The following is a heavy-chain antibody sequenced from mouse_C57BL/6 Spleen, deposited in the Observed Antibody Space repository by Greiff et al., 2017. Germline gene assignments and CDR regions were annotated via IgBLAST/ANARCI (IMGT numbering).Heavy chain of an antibody. CDR2: IRNKANGYTT. CDR3: AKLYGNYVWYFDV. D-gene: IGHD2-1*01. V-gene: IGHV7-3*01. J-gene: IGHJ1*03. CDR1: GFTFTDYY. Sequence: EVKLMESGAGLVQPGGSLSLSCAASGFTFTDYYMSWVRQPPGKALEWLGFIRNKANGYTTEYSASVKGRFTIAREKCQSILYLQMIALRAVDSSVYYCAKLYGNYVWYFDVWGTGATVTVSS.